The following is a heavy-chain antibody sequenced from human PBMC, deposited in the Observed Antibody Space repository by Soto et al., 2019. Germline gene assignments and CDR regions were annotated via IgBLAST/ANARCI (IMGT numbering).Heavy chain of an antibody. Sequence: EVQLVESGGGLVQPGRSLRLSCAASGFTFDDYAMHWVRRVPGKGLDWVSSISWNSNIIGYADSVKGRFTISRDNAKNSLYLQMNSLRPEDTALYYCATGGPDGFCSGGRCYFDYWGQGTLVTVSS. CDR2: ISWNSNII. D-gene: IGHD2-15*01. CDR1: GFTFDDYA. V-gene: IGHV3-9*01. CDR3: ATGGPDGFCSGGRCYFDY. J-gene: IGHJ4*02.